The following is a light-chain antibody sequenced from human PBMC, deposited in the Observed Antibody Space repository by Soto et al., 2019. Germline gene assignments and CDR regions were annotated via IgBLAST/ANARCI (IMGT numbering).Light chain of an antibody. J-gene: IGKJ4*01. CDR1: QSISSY. CDR3: QQSNSTPLT. V-gene: IGKV1-39*01. Sequence: DIQMTRSPSSLSASVGDGLPIPCRPSQSISSYLNWYQQKPGKAPKLLIYAASSLQSGVPSRFSGSGSGTDFTLTISSLQPEDFATYYCQQSNSTPLTFGGGTKVDIK. CDR2: AAS.